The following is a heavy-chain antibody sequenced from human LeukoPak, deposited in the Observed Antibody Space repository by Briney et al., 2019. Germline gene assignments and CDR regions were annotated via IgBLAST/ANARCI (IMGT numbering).Heavy chain of an antibody. D-gene: IGHD3-10*01. V-gene: IGHV4-39*07. Sequence: SETLSLTCTVSGGSISSSSYYWGWIRQPPGKGLEWIGSVYYTGASYYNPSLKSRVTISTDTSKNQFSLKLSSATAADTAVYYCARTMVRGGAATYLIEYWGQGTLVTVSS. J-gene: IGHJ4*02. CDR3: ARTMVRGGAATYLIEY. CDR2: VYYTGAS. CDR1: GGSISSSSYY.